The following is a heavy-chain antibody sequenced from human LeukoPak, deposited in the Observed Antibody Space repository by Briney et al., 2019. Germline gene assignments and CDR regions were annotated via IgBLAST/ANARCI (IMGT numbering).Heavy chain of an antibody. CDR2: ISAGGLTT. CDR3: AMGGVTTRRFDP. V-gene: IGHV3-23*01. J-gene: IGHJ5*02. Sequence: AGGSLRLSCAASGFTFSSYAMSWVRQAPGKGLEWVSAISAGGLTTLYADSVKGRLTISRDDSKNTLYLQMNSLRAEDTAIYYCAMGGVTTRRFDPWGQGTLVTVSS. CDR1: GFTFSSYA. D-gene: IGHD3-16*01.